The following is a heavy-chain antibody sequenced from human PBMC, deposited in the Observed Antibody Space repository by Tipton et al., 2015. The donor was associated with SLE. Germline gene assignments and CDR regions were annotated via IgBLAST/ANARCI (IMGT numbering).Heavy chain of an antibody. D-gene: IGHD5-12*01. CDR3: ARSGGYSTPFDF. CDR1: GDSINSGANY. V-gene: IGHV4-31*03. CDR2: IYYTGDT. Sequence: LRLSCTVSGDSINSGANYWNWLRQRPGKGLEWIGYIYYTGDTRHNPSLQSRLAVSVDTSKNQFSLRLSSVTAADTAVYFRARSGGYSTPFDFWGQGSLVTVSS. J-gene: IGHJ4*02.